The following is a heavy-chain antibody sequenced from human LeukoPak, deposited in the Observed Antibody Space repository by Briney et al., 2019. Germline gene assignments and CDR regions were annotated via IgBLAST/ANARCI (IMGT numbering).Heavy chain of an antibody. CDR1: GGSFSSYY. J-gene: IGHJ4*02. CDR3: ARDSHRTTVTFDY. D-gene: IGHD4-17*01. Sequence: SETLSLTCAVYGGSFSSYYWSWIRQPPGKGLEWIGYIYYSGSTNYNPSLKSRVTISVDTSKNQFSLELSSVTAADTAVYYCARDSHRTTVTFDYWGQGTLVTVSS. V-gene: IGHV4-59*01. CDR2: IYYSGST.